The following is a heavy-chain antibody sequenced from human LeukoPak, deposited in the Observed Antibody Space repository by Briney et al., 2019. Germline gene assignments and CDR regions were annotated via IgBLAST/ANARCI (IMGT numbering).Heavy chain of an antibody. V-gene: IGHV4-4*07. Sequence: PSETLSLTCTVSGGSIGSYYWSWIRQPAGKGLEWIGRIYTSGGTVYNPSLKSRVTMSVDTSKNQFSLKLSSVTAADTAVYYCTTEVDYDSSGYYPLEDFQHWGQGTLVTVSS. J-gene: IGHJ1*01. CDR2: IYTSGGT. CDR1: GGSIGSYY. CDR3: TTEVDYDSSGYYPLEDFQH. D-gene: IGHD3-22*01.